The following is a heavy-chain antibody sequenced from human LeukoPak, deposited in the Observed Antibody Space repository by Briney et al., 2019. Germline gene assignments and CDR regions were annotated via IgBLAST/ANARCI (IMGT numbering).Heavy chain of an antibody. CDR1: GFTFRTYA. Sequence: GGSLRLSCAASGFTFRTYAMSWVRQAPGKGLEWVSAISGSGGTTYYADSVKGRFTISRDNAKNSLYLQMNSLRAEDTAVYYCARTVGTLDYWGQGTLVTVSS. CDR3: ARTVGTLDY. V-gene: IGHV3-23*01. J-gene: IGHJ4*02. CDR2: ISGSGGTT. D-gene: IGHD1-1*01.